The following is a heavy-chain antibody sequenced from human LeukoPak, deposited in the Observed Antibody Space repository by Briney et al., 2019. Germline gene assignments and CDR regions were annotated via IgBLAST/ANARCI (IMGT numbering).Heavy chain of an antibody. CDR1: GGSISSGGYY. V-gene: IGHV4-30-2*01. CDR2: IYHSGSA. D-gene: IGHD3-10*01. CDR3: ARHMNTGSGSHYGRFDS. Sequence: PSETLSLTCTVSGGSISSGGYYWSWIRQPPGKGLEWIGYIYHSGSAYYSPSLKSRVTISVDRSKNQFSLKLSSVTAADTAVYYCARHMNTGSGSHYGRFDSRGQGTLVTVSS. J-gene: IGHJ4*02.